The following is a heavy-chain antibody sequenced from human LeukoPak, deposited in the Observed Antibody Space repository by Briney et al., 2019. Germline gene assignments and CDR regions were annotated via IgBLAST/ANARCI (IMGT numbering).Heavy chain of an antibody. CDR2: ISYDGNHT. Sequence: PGGSLRLSCAASGFTFRNYAVHWVRQAPGKGLEWVAVISYDGNHTFYADSVKGRFAISRDNSKNTLFLQMNSLRAEDTAVYYCAKGDYYDSSGHIDYWGQGTLVTVSP. J-gene: IGHJ4*02. CDR1: GFTFRNYA. D-gene: IGHD3-22*01. V-gene: IGHV3-30*09. CDR3: AKGDYYDSSGHIDY.